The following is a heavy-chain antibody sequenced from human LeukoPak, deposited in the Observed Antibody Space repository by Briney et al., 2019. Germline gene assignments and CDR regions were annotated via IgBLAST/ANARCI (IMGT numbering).Heavy chain of an antibody. Sequence: PSETLSLTCTVSGGSISSGDYYWSWIRQPPGKGLEWIGYIYYSGSTYYSPSLKSRVTISVDTSKNQFSLKLSSVTAADTAVYYCARGTGDGTDSFDYWGQGTLVTVSS. CDR3: ARGTGDGTDSFDY. D-gene: IGHD7-27*01. V-gene: IGHV4-30-4*08. CDR2: IYYSGST. J-gene: IGHJ4*02. CDR1: GGSISSGDYY.